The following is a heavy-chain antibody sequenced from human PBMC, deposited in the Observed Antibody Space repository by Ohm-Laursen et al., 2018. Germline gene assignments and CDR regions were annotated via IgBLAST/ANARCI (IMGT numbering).Heavy chain of an antibody. D-gene: IGHD1-1*01. V-gene: IGHV1-46*01. CDR3: ARDGGNWNFDF. CDR1: GYTFTGNY. Sequence: ASVKVSCKASGYTFTGNYIHWVRQAPGQGLEWIGIIRFGSGSTTYTQKIQDRVTMTRDTSTSTVYMEVSSLRSEDTAMYYCARDGGNWNFDFWGQGTLVAVSS. J-gene: IGHJ4*02. CDR2: IRFGSGST.